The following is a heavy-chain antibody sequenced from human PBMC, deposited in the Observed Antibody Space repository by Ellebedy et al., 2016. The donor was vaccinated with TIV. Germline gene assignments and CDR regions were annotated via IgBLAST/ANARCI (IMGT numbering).Heavy chain of an antibody. CDR2: ISNDGSNK. CDR1: GFTFSSYG. Sequence: GGSLRLXXAGSGFTFSSYGMHWIRQVPGRGLEWLAIISNDGSNKFYADSVKGRFTISRDNSKNTLYLQMSSLRAEDTAVYYCAKSLRFLEWLSRGSYFDYWGQGILVTVSS. J-gene: IGHJ4*02. CDR3: AKSLRFLEWLSRGSYFDY. D-gene: IGHD3-3*01. V-gene: IGHV3-30*18.